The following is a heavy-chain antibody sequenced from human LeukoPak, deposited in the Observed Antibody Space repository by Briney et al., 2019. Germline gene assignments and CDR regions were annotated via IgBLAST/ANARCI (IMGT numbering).Heavy chain of an antibody. D-gene: IGHD4-23*01. V-gene: IGHV4-4*07. CDR2: IYTSGST. CDR1: GGSISSYY. Sequence: SETLSLTCTVSGGSISSYYWSRIRQPAGKGLEWIGRIYTSGSTNYNPSLKSRVTISVDTSKDQFSLKLSSVTAADTAVYYCARAKGTTVVTVDYWGQGTLVTVSS. J-gene: IGHJ4*02. CDR3: ARAKGTTVVTVDY.